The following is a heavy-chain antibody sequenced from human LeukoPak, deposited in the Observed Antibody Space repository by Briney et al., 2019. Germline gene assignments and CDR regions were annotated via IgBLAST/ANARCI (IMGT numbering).Heavy chain of an antibody. V-gene: IGHV3-64*01. CDR2: INSNGGST. CDR1: GFSFSSYG. J-gene: IGHJ3*01. CDR3: ARETVDDAFDF. D-gene: IGHD5-24*01. Sequence: GGSLRLSCAASGFSFSSYGMHWVRQAPGKGLEYVSAINSNGGSTYYANSVKGRFTISRDNSRSTLYLQMGSLRAEDMAVYYCARETVDDAFDFWGQGTMVTVSS.